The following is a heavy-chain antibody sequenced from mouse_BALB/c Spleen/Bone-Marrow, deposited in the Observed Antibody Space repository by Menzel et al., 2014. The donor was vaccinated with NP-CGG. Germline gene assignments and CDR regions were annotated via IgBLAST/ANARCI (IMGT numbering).Heavy chain of an antibody. V-gene: IGHV14-3*02. CDR2: IDPANGNT. CDR3: AMITTGAWFAY. D-gene: IGHD2-4*01. CDR1: GFNIKDTY. Sequence: EVQLQQSGAELARPGALVKLSCKASGFNIKDTYMHWVKQRPEQGLEWIGRIDPANGNTKYDPKFQGKATITADTSSNTAYLQLSSLTSEDTAVYYCAMITTGAWFAYWGQGTLVTVSA. J-gene: IGHJ3*01.